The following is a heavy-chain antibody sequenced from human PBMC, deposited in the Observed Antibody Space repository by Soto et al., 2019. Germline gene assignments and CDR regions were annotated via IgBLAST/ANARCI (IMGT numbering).Heavy chain of an antibody. CDR3: ARSGYAINWFDP. D-gene: IGHD3-3*01. CDR2: ISYDGSNK. Sequence: QVQLVESGGGVVQPGRSLRLSCAASGFTFSSYAMQWVRQAPGKGLEWVAVISYDGSNKYYADSVKGRFTISRDNSKNTLYLEVNSLRAEDTAVYYCARSGYAINWFDPWGQGTLVAVSS. CDR1: GFTFSSYA. J-gene: IGHJ5*02. V-gene: IGHV3-30-3*01.